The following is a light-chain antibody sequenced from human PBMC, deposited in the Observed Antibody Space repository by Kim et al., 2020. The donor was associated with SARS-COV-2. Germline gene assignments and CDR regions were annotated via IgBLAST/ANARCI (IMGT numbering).Light chain of an antibody. CDR2: YDS. CDR3: QVWDSSSDHRVV. J-gene: IGLJ2*01. CDR1: SIGSKS. V-gene: IGLV3-21*04. Sequence: PGKAARISCGGNSIGSKSVHWYQQKSGQAPVLVISYDSDRPSGIPERFSGSNSGNTATLIISRVEAGDEADYYCQVWDSSSDHRVVFGGGTQLTVL.